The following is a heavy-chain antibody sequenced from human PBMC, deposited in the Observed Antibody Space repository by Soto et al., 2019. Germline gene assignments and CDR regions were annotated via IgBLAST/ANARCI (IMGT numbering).Heavy chain of an antibody. CDR2: TYYRSKWYN. V-gene: IGHV6-1*01. CDR3: AKEGILTLAKLHYYGMDV. Sequence: PSQTLSLTCAISGDSVSSNSAAWNWIRQSPSRGLEWLGRTYYRSKWYNDYAVSVKSRITINPDTSKNQFSLQLNSVTPEDTAVYYCAKEGILTLAKLHYYGMDVWGQGTTVTVSS. J-gene: IGHJ6*02. CDR1: GDSVSSNSAA. D-gene: IGHD2-15*01.